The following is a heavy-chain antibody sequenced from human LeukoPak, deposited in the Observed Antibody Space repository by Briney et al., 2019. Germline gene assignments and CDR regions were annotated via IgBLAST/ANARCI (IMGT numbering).Heavy chain of an antibody. CDR1: GFTFSSYG. V-gene: IGHV3-30*18. D-gene: IGHD3-10*01. Sequence: GGSLRLSCAASGFTFSSYGMHWVRQAPGKGLEWVAVISYDGSNKYYADSVKGRFTISRDNSKNTLYLQMNSLRAEDTAVYYCEKVRRFGELLPDYWGQGTLVTVSS. CDR3: EKVRRFGELLPDY. J-gene: IGHJ4*02. CDR2: ISYDGSNK.